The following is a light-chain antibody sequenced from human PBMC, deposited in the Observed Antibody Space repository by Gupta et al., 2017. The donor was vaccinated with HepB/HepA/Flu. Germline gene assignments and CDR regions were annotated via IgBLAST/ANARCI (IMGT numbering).Light chain of an antibody. J-gene: IGKJ3*01. Sequence: SPSSLSASVGDRVPSTCRASQSIRSYLNWYQQKPGKAPKILIYAASSLQIFVPSRFSGSGSGTDFTLTISSLQPEDFATYYFPQSYSHPPFTFGHGTNVDIK. CDR1: QSIRSY. CDR3: PQSYSHPPFT. V-gene: IGKV1-39*01. CDR2: AAS.